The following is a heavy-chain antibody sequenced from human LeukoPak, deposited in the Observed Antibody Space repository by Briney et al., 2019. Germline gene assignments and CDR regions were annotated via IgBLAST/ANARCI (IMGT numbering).Heavy chain of an antibody. CDR3: ARPFQDYDKGTFFYFFDF. D-gene: IGHD3-22*01. CDR2: FHFSGST. Sequence: SETLSLTCSVSGAAVTMGSYYWAWIRQPPGKGLEWIGTFHFSGSTYYNPSLKSRVTISVDTSKNSVSLMLRSVTAADTAVYFCARPFQDYDKGTFFYFFDFWGQGILVTVSS. J-gene: IGHJ4*02. CDR1: GAAVTMGSYY. V-gene: IGHV4-39*01.